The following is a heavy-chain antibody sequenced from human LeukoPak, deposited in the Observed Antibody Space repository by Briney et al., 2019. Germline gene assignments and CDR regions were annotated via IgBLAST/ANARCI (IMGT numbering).Heavy chain of an antibody. CDR2: ISRDGTST. D-gene: IGHD6-13*01. CDR3: VKDQGIAAPSTFDF. J-gene: IGHJ4*02. Sequence: GGSLRLSCSASGFMFSPYSMHWVRRAPGKALEYVSGISRDGTSTWYADSVKGRFTISRDNSKKTLSLQMSSLRPEDTAVYYCVKDQGIAAPSTFDFWGRGTLVTVSP. CDR1: GFMFSPYS. V-gene: IGHV3-64D*06.